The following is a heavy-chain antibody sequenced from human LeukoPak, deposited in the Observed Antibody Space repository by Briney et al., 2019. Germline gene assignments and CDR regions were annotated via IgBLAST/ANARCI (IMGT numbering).Heavy chain of an antibody. CDR2: INNDGSTI. D-gene: IGHD1-7*01. Sequence: GGSLRLSCAASGFTFSTYWMHWVRQAPGKGLVWVSRINNDGSTINYADSVKGRFTISRDNAKNTVYLQMSSLRDEDTAIYYCARAGNFRFDYWGQGTLVTVSS. V-gene: IGHV3-74*01. CDR1: GFTFSTYW. J-gene: IGHJ4*02. CDR3: ARAGNFRFDY.